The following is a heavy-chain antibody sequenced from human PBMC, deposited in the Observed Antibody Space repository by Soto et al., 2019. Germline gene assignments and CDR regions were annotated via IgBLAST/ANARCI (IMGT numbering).Heavy chain of an antibody. J-gene: IGHJ6*02. CDR1: GYTFTSYY. Sequence: QVQLVQSGAEVKKPGASVKVSCKASGYTFTSYYMHWVRQAPGQGLEWMGIINPSGGSTSYAQKFQGRVTMTRDTSTSKVYMELSSLRAWDTAVYYCARAEITPGYYGIDVWGQGTTVTVSS. V-gene: IGHV1-46*01. CDR3: ARAEITPGYYGIDV. CDR2: INPSGGST.